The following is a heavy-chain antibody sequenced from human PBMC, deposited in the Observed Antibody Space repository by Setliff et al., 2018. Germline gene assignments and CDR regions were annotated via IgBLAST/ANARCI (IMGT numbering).Heavy chain of an antibody. CDR3: ARLALTGYDSSGYYYALEYYYYMDV. CDR1: AFTFRSYP. D-gene: IGHD3-22*01. CDR2: ISSDGSVK. Sequence: GGSLRLSCAASAFTFRSYPMHWVRQAPGKGLEWVAVISSDGSVKYYADSVKGRFTISRDNSKNTLYLQMNSLTPEDTAVYYCARLALTGYDSSGYYYALEYYYYMDVWGKGTTVTVSS. V-gene: IGHV3-30*08. J-gene: IGHJ6*03.